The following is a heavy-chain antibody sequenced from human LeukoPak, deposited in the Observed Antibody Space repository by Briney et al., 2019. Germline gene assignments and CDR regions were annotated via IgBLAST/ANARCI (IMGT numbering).Heavy chain of an antibody. CDR2: INPDSGGT. Sequence: ASVKVSCKASGYTFTSYGISWVRQAPGQGLEWMGWINPDSGGTYYAQKFQGRVTMTRDTSISTAYMELSRLRSDDTAVYYCAKRGSRAWFDPWGQGTLVTVSS. CDR3: AKRGSRAWFDP. V-gene: IGHV1-2*02. D-gene: IGHD5-12*01. CDR1: GYTFTSYG. J-gene: IGHJ5*02.